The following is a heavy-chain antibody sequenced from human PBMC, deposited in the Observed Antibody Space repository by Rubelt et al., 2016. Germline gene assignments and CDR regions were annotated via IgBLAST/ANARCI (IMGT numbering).Heavy chain of an antibody. D-gene: IGHD6-19*01. Sequence: QLQLQESGPGLVKPSETLSLTFTVSGGSISSSSYYWGWIRQPPGKGLEWIGSIYHSGSTYYNPSLKSRVTISVDTSKNQFALKLSSVTAADTAVYYCARDVSGWYWRGGIYYFDYWGQGTLVTVSS. J-gene: IGHJ4*02. CDR3: ARDVSGWYWRGGIYYFDY. V-gene: IGHV4-39*07. CDR1: GGSISSSSYY. CDR2: IYHSGST.